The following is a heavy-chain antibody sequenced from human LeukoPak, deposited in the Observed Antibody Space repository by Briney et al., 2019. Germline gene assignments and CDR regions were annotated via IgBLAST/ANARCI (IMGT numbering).Heavy chain of an antibody. CDR3: ARVRENMDV. J-gene: IGHJ6*03. CDR1: GYTFTGYY. V-gene: IGHV1-2*02. Sequence: ASVKVSCKASGYTFTGYYMHWVRQAPGQGLEWMGWINPNSGGTNYAQKFQGRFTMTGDTSISTAYMELTGLTSDDTAMYYCARVRENMDVWGKGTTVTVSS. CDR2: INPNSGGT.